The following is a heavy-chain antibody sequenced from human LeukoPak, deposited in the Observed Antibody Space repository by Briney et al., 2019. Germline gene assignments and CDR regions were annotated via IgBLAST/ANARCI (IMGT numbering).Heavy chain of an antibody. CDR1: GGSISSSSYY. J-gene: IGHJ4*02. CDR3: ATTGNTMVRATLDY. V-gene: IGHV4-39*01. Sequence: SETLSLTCTVSGGSISSSSYYWGWIRQPPGKGLEWIGSIFYSGTTYYNPSLKGRITISVDTSTSQFSLKLSSVTAADTAVYYCATTGNTMVRATLDYWGQGTLVTVSS. CDR2: IFYSGTT. D-gene: IGHD3-10*01.